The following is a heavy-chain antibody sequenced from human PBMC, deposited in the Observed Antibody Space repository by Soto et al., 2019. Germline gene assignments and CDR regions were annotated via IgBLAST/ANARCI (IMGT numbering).Heavy chain of an antibody. Sequence: ASVKVSCKASGYTFTSYAMHWVRQAPGQRLEWMGWINAGNGNTKYSQKFQGRDTITRDTSASTTYMELRSLRYEDTALYYCAREGIYHHDSRSFDYWSQGTPVTVSS. D-gene: IGHD3-16*02. CDR3: AREGIYHHDSRSFDY. CDR2: INAGNGNT. V-gene: IGHV1-3*01. J-gene: IGHJ4*02. CDR1: GYTFTSYA.